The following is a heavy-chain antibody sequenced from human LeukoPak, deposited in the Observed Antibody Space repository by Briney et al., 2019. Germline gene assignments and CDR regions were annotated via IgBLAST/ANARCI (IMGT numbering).Heavy chain of an antibody. CDR1: GYSFTSYW. V-gene: IGHV5-51*01. CDR3: ARQISYCSSTSCYTHLDY. CDR2: IYPGDSDT. Sequence: GESLKISCKGSGYSFTSYWIGWVRQMPGKGLEWMGIIYPGDSDTRYSPSFQGQVTISADKSISTAYLQWSSLKAPDTAMYYCARQISYCSSTSCYTHLDYWGQGTLVTVSS. D-gene: IGHD2-2*02. J-gene: IGHJ4*02.